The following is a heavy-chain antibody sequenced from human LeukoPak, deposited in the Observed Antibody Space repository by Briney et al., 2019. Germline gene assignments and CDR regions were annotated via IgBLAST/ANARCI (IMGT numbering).Heavy chain of an antibody. CDR2: INHSGST. CDR3: ARDARSSSWYGYYYYYYMDV. Sequence: SETLSPTCAVYGGSFSGYYWSWIRQPPGKGLEWIGEINHSGSTNYNPSLKSRVTISVDTSKNQFSLKLSSVTAADTAVYYCARDARSSSWYGYYYYYYMDVWGKGTTVTVSS. CDR1: GGSFSGYY. J-gene: IGHJ6*03. D-gene: IGHD6-13*01. V-gene: IGHV4-34*01.